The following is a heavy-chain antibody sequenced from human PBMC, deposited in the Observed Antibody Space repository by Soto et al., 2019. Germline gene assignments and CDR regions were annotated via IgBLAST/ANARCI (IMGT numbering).Heavy chain of an antibody. CDR2: ISSSSSTI. V-gene: IGHV3-48*01. CDR3: ARVPDSVATIYFDY. Sequence: PGGSLRLSCAASGFTFSSYSMNWVRQAPGKGLEWVSYISSSSSTIYYADSVKGRFTISRDNAKNSLYLQMNSLRAEDTAVYYCARVPDSVATIYFDYWGQGTLVTVSS. J-gene: IGHJ4*02. CDR1: GFTFSSYS. D-gene: IGHD5-12*01.